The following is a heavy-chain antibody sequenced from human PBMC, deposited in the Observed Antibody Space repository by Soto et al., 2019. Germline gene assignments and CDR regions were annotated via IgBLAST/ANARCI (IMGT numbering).Heavy chain of an antibody. CDR1: GGSISSSSYY. Sequence: PSETLSLTCTVSGGSISSSSYYWGWIRQPPGKGLEWIGSIYYSGSTYYNPSLKSRVTISVDTSKNQFSLKLSSVTAADTAVYYCARHLPPPHIAVAGIIFYYYGMDVWGKGTTVTSPQ. V-gene: IGHV4-39*01. CDR2: IYYSGST. D-gene: IGHD6-19*01. CDR3: ARHLPPPHIAVAGIIFYYYGMDV. J-gene: IGHJ6*04.